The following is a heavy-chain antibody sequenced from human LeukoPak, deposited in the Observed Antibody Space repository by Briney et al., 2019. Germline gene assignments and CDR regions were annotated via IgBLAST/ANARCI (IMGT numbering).Heavy chain of an antibody. CDR3: ARGSGGPWYFDF. CDR1: GFTFSNYW. J-gene: IGHJ4*02. D-gene: IGHD2-15*01. Sequence: GGSLRLSCAASGFTFSNYWMTWVRQAPGKGLEWVANIKQDGSETYYVDSVKGRFTISRDNAKSSLYLQMNSLRVEDTAVYYCARGSGGPWYFDFWGQGTLVTVSS. V-gene: IGHV3-7*05. CDR2: IKQDGSET.